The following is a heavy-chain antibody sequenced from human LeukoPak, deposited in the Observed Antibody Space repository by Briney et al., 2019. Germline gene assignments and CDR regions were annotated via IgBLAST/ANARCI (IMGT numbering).Heavy chain of an antibody. Sequence: GSLRLSCEGSGFPFGSYVMSWIRQPPGKGLEWIGEINHSGSTNYNPSLKSRVTISVDTSKNQFSLKLSSVTAADTAVYYCARGLPYGDYTDYYYFDYWGQGTLVTVSS. CDR2: INHSGST. D-gene: IGHD4-17*01. CDR3: ARGLPYGDYTDYYYFDY. V-gene: IGHV4-34*01. J-gene: IGHJ4*02. CDR1: GFPFGSYV.